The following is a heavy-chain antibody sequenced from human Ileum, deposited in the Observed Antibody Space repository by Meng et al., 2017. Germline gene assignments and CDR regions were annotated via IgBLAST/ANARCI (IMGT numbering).Heavy chain of an antibody. Sequence: QVQLQESGPGLVKLSGTLSPTCAVSSGSITSDTYWSWVRRPPGKGLEWIGQISHSGSTFYNPSLKSRVTMSVDKSKSQFSLMLTSVTAADTAVYYCARHGGYYQGFWGQGTLVTVSS. CDR2: ISHSGST. CDR1: SGSITSDTY. J-gene: IGHJ4*02. D-gene: IGHD4-23*01. V-gene: IGHV4-4*02. CDR3: ARHGGYYQGF.